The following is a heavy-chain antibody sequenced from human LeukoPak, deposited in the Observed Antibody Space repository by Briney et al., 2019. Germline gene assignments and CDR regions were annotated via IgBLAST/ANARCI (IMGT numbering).Heavy chain of an antibody. CDR3: AREYEGYCSGGSCFRGTYNCFDP. Sequence: PGGSLRLSCATSGFTVNTNYMSWVRQAPGKGLEWISVIYSGGSTYYADSVKDRFTISRDNSKNTLHLQMNSLRAEDTAVYYCAREYEGYCSGGSCFRGTYNCFDPWGQGTLVTVSS. D-gene: IGHD2-15*01. V-gene: IGHV3-53*05. CDR1: GFTVNTNY. J-gene: IGHJ5*02. CDR2: IYSGGST.